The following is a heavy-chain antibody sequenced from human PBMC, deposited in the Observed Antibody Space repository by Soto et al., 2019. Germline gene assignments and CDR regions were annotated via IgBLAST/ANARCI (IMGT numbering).Heavy chain of an antibody. CDR3: TKDPPSEKTQLDYGMDV. D-gene: IGHD2-2*01. V-gene: IGHV3-23*01. CDR1: GFTFSNYA. J-gene: IGHJ6*02. Sequence: GGSLRLSCSGFGFTFSNYAMSWVRQAPGKGLEWVSFISARGGSTYYADSVKGRVTISRDNSKNTLFLQMHSLRAEDTALYYCTKDPPSEKTQLDYGMDVWGQGTTVTVSS. CDR2: ISARGGST.